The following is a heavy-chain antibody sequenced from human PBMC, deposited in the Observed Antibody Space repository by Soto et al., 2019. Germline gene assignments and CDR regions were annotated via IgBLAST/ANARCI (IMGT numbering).Heavy chain of an antibody. V-gene: IGHV1-18*01. CDR3: AREGQAPYYYYGMDV. CDR1: GYTFTNYG. Sequence: QVQVVQSGDDVKKPGASVKVSCKASGYTFTNYGFSWVRQAPGQGLEWMGWISGYNGNTKYAEKFQGRVTMTTDTSTITARMELRSLRSDDTAVYYCAREGQAPYYYYGMDVWGQGTAVTVSS. J-gene: IGHJ6*02. CDR2: ISGYNGNT.